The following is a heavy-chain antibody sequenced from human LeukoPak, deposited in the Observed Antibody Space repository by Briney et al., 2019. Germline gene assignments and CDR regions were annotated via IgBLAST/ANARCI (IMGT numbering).Heavy chain of an antibody. D-gene: IGHD1-14*01. CDR1: GFTFSNYW. Sequence: GGSLRLSCAASGFTFSNYWMSWVRQAPGKGLEWVANIKQDGSEKYYVDSVKGRFTISRDNAKNSLYLQMNSLRAEDTAVYYCARDRYGSPENYFDYWGQGTLVTVSS. CDR2: IKQDGSEK. CDR3: ARDRYGSPENYFDY. V-gene: IGHV3-7*01. J-gene: IGHJ4*02.